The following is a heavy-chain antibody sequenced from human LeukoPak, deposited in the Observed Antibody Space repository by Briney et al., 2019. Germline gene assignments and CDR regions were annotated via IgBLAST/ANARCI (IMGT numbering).Heavy chain of an antibody. CDR2: INPNSGGT. Sequence: ALVKVSCKASGYTLTDYYMHWVRQAPGQGLEWMGRINPNSGGTNYAQKFQGRVTMTRDTSISTVYMELSRLRSDDTAVYYCARVGYYESSGYYEYWGQGTLVTVSS. CDR1: GYTLTDYY. V-gene: IGHV1-2*06. J-gene: IGHJ4*02. CDR3: ARVGYYESSGYYEY. D-gene: IGHD3-22*01.